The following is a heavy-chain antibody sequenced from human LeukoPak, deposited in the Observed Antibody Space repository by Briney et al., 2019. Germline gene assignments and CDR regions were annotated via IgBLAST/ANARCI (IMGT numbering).Heavy chain of an antibody. D-gene: IGHD1-14*01. J-gene: IGHJ6*02. CDR1: GFTFSSYW. CDR3: ARFRTAYYYYYGMDV. CDR2: IKQDGSEK. Sequence: GGSLRLSCAASGFTFSSYWMSWVRQAPGKGLEWVANIKQDGSEKYYVDSVKGRFTISRDNAKNSLYLQMNSLRAEDTAVYYCARFRTAYYYYYGMDVWGQGTTVTVSS. V-gene: IGHV3-7*01.